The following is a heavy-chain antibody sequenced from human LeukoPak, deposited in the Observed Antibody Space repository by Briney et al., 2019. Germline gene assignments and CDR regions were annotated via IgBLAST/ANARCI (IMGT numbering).Heavy chain of an antibody. D-gene: IGHD1-26*01. CDR1: GFTFSSYW. CDR3: AREGLPYSADY. V-gene: IGHV3-7*01. CDR2: IKGDGSQI. J-gene: IGHJ4*02. Sequence: GGSLRLSCAASGFTFSSYWMGWVRQTPAKGLEWVANIKGDGSQINYLDSVKGRFTISRDNARNSLSLQMNSLTADDTGVYYCAREGLPYSADYWGQGTLVTVSS.